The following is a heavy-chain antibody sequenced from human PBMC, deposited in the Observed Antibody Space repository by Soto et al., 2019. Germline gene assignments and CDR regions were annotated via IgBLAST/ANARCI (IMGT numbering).Heavy chain of an antibody. J-gene: IGHJ4*02. CDR2: IIHIFGTA. V-gene: IGHV1-69*01. CDR1: GGTFSSYA. Sequence: QVQLVQSGAEVKKPGSSVKVSCKASGGTFSSYAISWVRQAPGQGLEWLGGIIHIFGTANYAQKFQGRVTSTADESTSTAYMELSSLRSEDTAVYYCARGQSIEARRRGYYFDYWGQRTLVTGSS. D-gene: IGHD6-6*01. CDR3: ARGQSIEARRRGYYFDY.